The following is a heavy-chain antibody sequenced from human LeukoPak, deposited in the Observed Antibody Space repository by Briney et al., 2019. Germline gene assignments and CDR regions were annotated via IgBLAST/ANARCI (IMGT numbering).Heavy chain of an antibody. CDR2: IFYRGGT. CDR3: ARDGTPIYSSGWVYMDV. V-gene: IGHV4-39*07. CDR1: SGSINTSNYY. J-gene: IGHJ6*04. Sequence: PSETLSLTCTVSSGSINTSNYYWGWIRQPPGKGLEWIGNIFYRGGTYYSPSLKSRVTISLDTSRNQFSLKLSSVTAADTAVYYCARDGTPIYSSGWVYMDVWGKGTTVTISS. D-gene: IGHD6-25*01.